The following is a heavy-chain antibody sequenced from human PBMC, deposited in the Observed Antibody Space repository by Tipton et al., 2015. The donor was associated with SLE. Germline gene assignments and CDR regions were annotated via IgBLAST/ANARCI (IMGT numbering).Heavy chain of an antibody. D-gene: IGHD3-22*01. J-gene: IGHJ6*02. V-gene: IGHV4-61*02. CDR1: GGSISSGSYY. CDR2: IYSRGST. Sequence: TLSLTCSVSGGSISSGSYYWSWIRQPAGKGLEWIGRIYSRGSTNSNLSLKSRVTISADTSKNQFPLMLSSVTAADTAVYYCARAYDTSGKYGLDVWGQGTTVTVSS. CDR3: ARAYDTSGKYGLDV.